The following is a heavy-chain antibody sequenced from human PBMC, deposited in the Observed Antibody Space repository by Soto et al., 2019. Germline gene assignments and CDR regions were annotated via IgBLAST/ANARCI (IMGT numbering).Heavy chain of an antibody. CDR3: EIGGDYFLSRSCFDP. Sequence: QVQLVQSGAEVKKPGSSVKVSCKASGGTFSSYAISWVRQAPGQGLEWMGGIIPIFGTANYAQKFQGRVTIATDESTSTAYLDLSSLRSEDTAVYYCEIGGDYFLSRSCFDPWGQGTLVTVSS. J-gene: IGHJ5*02. D-gene: IGHD4-17*01. CDR2: IIPIFGTA. CDR1: GGTFSSYA. V-gene: IGHV1-69*05.